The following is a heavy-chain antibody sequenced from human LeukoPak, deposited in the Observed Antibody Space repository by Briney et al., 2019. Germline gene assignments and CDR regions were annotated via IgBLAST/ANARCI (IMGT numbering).Heavy chain of an antibody. D-gene: IGHD3-22*01. CDR1: GFTFSSYG. J-gene: IGHJ4*02. V-gene: IGHV3-33*01. CDR3: ARSGDYRYYYDSSGYYYYFDY. Sequence: PGGSLRLSCAASGFTFSSYGMHWVRQAPGKGLEWVAVIWYDGSNKYYADSVKGRFTISRDNSKNTLYLQMNSLRAEDTAVYYCARSGDYRYYYDSSGYYYYFDYWGQGTLVTVSS. CDR2: IWYDGSNK.